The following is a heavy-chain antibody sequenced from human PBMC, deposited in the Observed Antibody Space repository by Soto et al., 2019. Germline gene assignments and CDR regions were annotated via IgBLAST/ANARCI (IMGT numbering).Heavy chain of an antibody. J-gene: IGHJ4*02. Sequence: PGGSLRLSCAASGFTFSSYAMSWVRQAPGKGLEWVSAISGSGGSTYYADSVKGRFTISRDNSKNTLYLQMNSLRAEDTAVYYCAKAPRITMIVVVTPFDYWGQGTLVTVSS. V-gene: IGHV3-23*01. D-gene: IGHD3-22*01. CDR1: GFTFSSYA. CDR3: AKAPRITMIVVVTPFDY. CDR2: ISGSGGST.